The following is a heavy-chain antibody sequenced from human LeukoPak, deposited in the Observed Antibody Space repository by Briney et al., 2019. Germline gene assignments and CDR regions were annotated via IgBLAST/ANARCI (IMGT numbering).Heavy chain of an antibody. CDR1: GFTFGDYA. CDR3: ARIFGYYYFYMDV. Sequence: GGSLRLSCAASGFTFGDYAMSWVRQAPGKGLEWVGFIRTEDYDGATDYGASVKGRFTISRDDSKNVAYLQMNSLNTEDTAVYCCARIFGYYYFYMDVWGKGTTVIVSS. D-gene: IGHD3-16*01. J-gene: IGHJ6*03. CDR2: IRTEDYDGAT. V-gene: IGHV3-49*04.